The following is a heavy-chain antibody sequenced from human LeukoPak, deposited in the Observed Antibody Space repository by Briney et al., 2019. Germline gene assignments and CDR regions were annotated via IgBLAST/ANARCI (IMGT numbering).Heavy chain of an antibody. Sequence: ASVKVSCAASGYTFTSYGITWVRQAPGQGLEWMGWFGAYNGNTNYAQKLQGRVTMTTDTSTSTAYMELRSLRSDDTAVYYCARSGSGGYYYGMDVWGQGTTVTVSS. J-gene: IGHJ6*02. CDR2: FGAYNGNT. CDR1: GYTFTSYG. V-gene: IGHV1-18*01. D-gene: IGHD1-1*01. CDR3: ARSGSGGYYYGMDV.